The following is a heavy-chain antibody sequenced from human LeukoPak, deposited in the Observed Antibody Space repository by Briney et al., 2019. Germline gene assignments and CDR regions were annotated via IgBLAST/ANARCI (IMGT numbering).Heavy chain of an antibody. Sequence: PGGSLRLSCATSGFTFSTYGIHWVRQAPGKGLEWVAAIWPDGSYKYYADSVKGRFTISRDNSKNTPYLQMNSLRVEDTAVYSCARASGPFDYWGQGTLVTVSS. J-gene: IGHJ4*02. CDR2: IWPDGSYK. CDR3: ARASGPFDY. V-gene: IGHV3-33*01. CDR1: GFTFSTYG. D-gene: IGHD3-10*01.